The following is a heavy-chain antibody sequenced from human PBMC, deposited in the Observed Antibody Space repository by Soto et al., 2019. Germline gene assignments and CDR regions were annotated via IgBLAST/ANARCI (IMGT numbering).Heavy chain of an antibody. J-gene: IGHJ4*02. CDR1: GFIFSTYG. CDR2: ISYDGSNE. CDR3: TKEYIVGTTWGYFES. V-gene: IGHV3-30*18. D-gene: IGHD1-26*01. Sequence: VQLVESGGGVVQPGGSLRLSCAASGFIFSTYGMHWVRQVPGTVLEWVAHISYDGSNEHYADSVKGRFTVSRDNAKNTLSLQMTGLRSEDTAVYYCTKEYIVGTTWGYFESWGQGTLVTVSS.